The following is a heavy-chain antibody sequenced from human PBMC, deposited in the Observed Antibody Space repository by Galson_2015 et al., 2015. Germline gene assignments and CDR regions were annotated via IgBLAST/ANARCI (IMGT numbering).Heavy chain of an antibody. CDR1: GFRFTDYW. J-gene: IGHJ4*02. V-gene: IGHV5-51*01. CDR2: IYPADSDT. D-gene: IGHD3-22*01. CDR3: TRNTPDYYDSSDY. Sequence: QSGAEVKKPGKSLKISCKGSGFRFTDYWIGWVRQMPGKGLEWMGIIYPADSDTRYSPSFQGQVTISADKSISTAYLQWSSLKASDTAMYYCTRNTPDYYDSSDYWGQETLVTVSS.